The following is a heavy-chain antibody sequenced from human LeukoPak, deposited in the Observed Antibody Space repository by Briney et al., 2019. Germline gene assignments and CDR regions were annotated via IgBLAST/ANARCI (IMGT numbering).Heavy chain of an antibody. D-gene: IGHD1-14*01. J-gene: IGHJ3*02. Sequence: PGGSLRLSCTASGFTFSSSAMHWVRQAPGKGLEWVAVMSYDGTYKYYGDPVKGRFTISRDNSKNTLYLQMNSLRADDTAVYYCARPRNQYVNDAFDIWGQGTVVTVSS. CDR3: ARPRNQYVNDAFDI. CDR1: GFTFSSSA. V-gene: IGHV3-30*04. CDR2: MSYDGTYK.